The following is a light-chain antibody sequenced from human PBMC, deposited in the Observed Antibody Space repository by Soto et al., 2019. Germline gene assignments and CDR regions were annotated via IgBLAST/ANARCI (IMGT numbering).Light chain of an antibody. V-gene: IGKV3-20*01. J-gene: IGKJ1*01. CDR3: QQYGSSPQT. CDR2: GAS. CDR1: QSVSSSY. Sequence: EIVLTQSPDTLSLSPGERSPLSGRASQSVSSSYLAWYQQSPGQAPRLLIYGASSRATGIPDRFSGSGSGTDFTLTISRLEPEDFAVYYCQQYGSSPQTFGQGTKVDIK.